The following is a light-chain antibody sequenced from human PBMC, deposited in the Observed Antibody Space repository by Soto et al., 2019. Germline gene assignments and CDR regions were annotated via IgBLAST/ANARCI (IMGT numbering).Light chain of an antibody. Sequence: QSVLTQPPSVSAAPGQKVTISCSGSSSNIGNNYVSWYQQLPGTAPKLLIYENNKRPSGIPDRFSGSKSGTSATLGITGLQTGDEADYYCGTGDSSLGVYVFGPGTKVTVL. CDR3: GTGDSSLGVYV. CDR2: ENN. J-gene: IGLJ1*01. CDR1: SSNIGNNY. V-gene: IGLV1-51*02.